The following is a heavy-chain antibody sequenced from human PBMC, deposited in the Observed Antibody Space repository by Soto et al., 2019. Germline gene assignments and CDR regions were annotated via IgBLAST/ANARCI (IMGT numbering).Heavy chain of an antibody. V-gene: IGHV1-69*13. CDR1: GGTFSSYA. CDR2: IIPIFGTA. Sequence: PSVKVSCKASGGTFSSYAISWVRQAPGQGLEWMGGIIPIFGTANYAQKFQGRVTITADESTSTAYMELSSLRSEDTAVYYCARSRGYYDSSGYFLAFDIWGQGTMVTVSS. D-gene: IGHD3-22*01. J-gene: IGHJ3*02. CDR3: ARSRGYYDSSGYFLAFDI.